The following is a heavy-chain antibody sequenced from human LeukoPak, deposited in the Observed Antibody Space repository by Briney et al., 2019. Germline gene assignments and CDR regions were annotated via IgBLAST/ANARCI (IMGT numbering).Heavy chain of an antibody. CDR2: IWYDGSNK. D-gene: IGHD6-6*01. CDR3: ARWGSSAYYYYMDV. Sequence: PGGSLRLSCAASGFTFSSYGMHWVRQAPGKGLEWVAVIWYDGSNKYYADSVKGRFTISRDNSKNTLYLQMNSLRAEDTAVYYCARWGSSAYYYYMDVWGKGTTVTVSS. CDR1: GFTFSSYG. J-gene: IGHJ6*03. V-gene: IGHV3-33*01.